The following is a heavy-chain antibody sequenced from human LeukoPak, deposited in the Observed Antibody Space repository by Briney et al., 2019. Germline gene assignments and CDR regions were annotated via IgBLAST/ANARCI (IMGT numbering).Heavy chain of an antibody. CDR1: GGSFSGYI. Sequence: SETLSLTCAVYGGSFSGYILGWIRQPPGQGLEWIAEISHSGSTTYSPSLKSRVTISLDTAKNQFSLQLNSVTAADTAVYYCARVAKCSSTCRGKYWYFDLWGRGTLVTVSS. D-gene: IGHD2-2*01. CDR3: ARVAKCSSTCRGKYWYFDL. CDR2: ISHSGST. V-gene: IGHV4-34*01. J-gene: IGHJ2*01.